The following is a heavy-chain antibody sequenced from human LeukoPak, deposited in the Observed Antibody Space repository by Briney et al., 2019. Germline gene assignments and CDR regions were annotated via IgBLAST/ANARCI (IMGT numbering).Heavy chain of an antibody. CDR1: GYSFTSYG. D-gene: IGHD2-2*01. V-gene: IGHV1-18*01. Sequence: GASVKVSCKASGYSFTSYGISWVRQAPGQGLEWMGWISGYNGNTNYAQILLGRVTMTTDTSTSTAYMELRSLRSDDTAVYFCARGRDIVVVPAAELDYWGQGTLVTVSS. J-gene: IGHJ4*02. CDR3: ARGRDIVVVPAAELDY. CDR2: ISGYNGNT.